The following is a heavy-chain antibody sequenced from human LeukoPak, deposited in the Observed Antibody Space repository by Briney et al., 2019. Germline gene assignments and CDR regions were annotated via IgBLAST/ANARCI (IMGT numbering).Heavy chain of an antibody. D-gene: IGHD3-3*01. CDR3: ARGKYDFWSGYYVDY. V-gene: IGHV4-59*01. Sequence: PSETLSLTCTVSGGSISSYYWSWIRQPPGEGLEWIGYIYYSGSTNYNPSLKSRVTISVDTSKNQFSLKLSSVTAADTAVYYCARGKYDFWSGYYVDYWGQGTLVTVSS. J-gene: IGHJ4*02. CDR2: IYYSGST. CDR1: GGSISSYY.